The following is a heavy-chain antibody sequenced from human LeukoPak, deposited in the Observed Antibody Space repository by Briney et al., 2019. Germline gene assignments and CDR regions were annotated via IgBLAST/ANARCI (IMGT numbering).Heavy chain of an antibody. CDR1: GGSFSGYY. Sequence: SETLSLTCAVYGGSFSGYYWSWIRQPPGKGLEWMGEINHSGSTNYNPSLKSRVTISVDTSKNQFSLKLRSVTAAAPAVYFCARELDLGWDGSYPDPAFDYWGQGTLVTVSS. CDR2: INHSGST. J-gene: IGHJ4*02. V-gene: IGHV4-34*01. CDR3: ARELDLGWDGSYPDPAFDY. D-gene: IGHD6-19*01.